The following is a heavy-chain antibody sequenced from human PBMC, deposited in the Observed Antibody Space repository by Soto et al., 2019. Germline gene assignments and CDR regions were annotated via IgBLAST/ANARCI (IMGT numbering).Heavy chain of an antibody. CDR3: ATPAYYDILTGEGAFDI. V-gene: IGHV1-24*01. CDR2: FDPEDGET. Sequence: ASVKVSCKASGGTFSNSAISWVRQAPGQGLEWMGGFDPEDGETIYAQKFQGRVTMTEDTSTDTAYMELSSLRSEDTAVYYCATPAYYDILTGEGAFDIWGQGTMVTVSS. CDR1: GGTFSNSA. J-gene: IGHJ3*02. D-gene: IGHD3-9*01.